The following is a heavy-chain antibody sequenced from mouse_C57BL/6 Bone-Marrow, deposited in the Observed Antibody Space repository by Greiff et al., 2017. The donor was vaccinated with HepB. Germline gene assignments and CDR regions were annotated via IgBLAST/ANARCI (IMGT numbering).Heavy chain of an antibody. CDR3: ARPVVGGDFDY. CDR2: IYPGDGDT. CDR1: GYAFSSSW. Sequence: QVQLKESGPELVKPGASVKISCKASGYAFSSSWMNWVKQRPGKGLEWIGRIYPGDGDTNYNGKFKGKATLTADKSSSTAYMQLSSLTSEDSAVYYCARPVVGGDFDYWGQGTTLTVSS. D-gene: IGHD1-1*01. V-gene: IGHV1-82*01. J-gene: IGHJ2*01.